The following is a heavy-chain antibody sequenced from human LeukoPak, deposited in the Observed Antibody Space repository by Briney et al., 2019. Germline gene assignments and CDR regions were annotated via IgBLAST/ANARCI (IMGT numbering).Heavy chain of an antibody. J-gene: IGHJ3*02. V-gene: IGHV3-9*01. CDR1: GFTFDDYA. CDR2: ISWNSGSI. D-gene: IGHD2-15*01. CDR3: ARGYCSGGSCRKVDAFDI. Sequence: PGGSLRLSCAASGFTFDDYAMHWVRQAPGKGLEWVSGISWNSGSIGYADSVKGRFTISRDNAKNSLYLQMNSLRAEDTAVYYCARGYCSGGSCRKVDAFDIWGQGTMVTVS.